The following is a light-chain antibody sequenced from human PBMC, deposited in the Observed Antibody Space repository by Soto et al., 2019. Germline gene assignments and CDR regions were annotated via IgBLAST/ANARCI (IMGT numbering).Light chain of an antibody. J-gene: IGLJ1*01. V-gene: IGLV2-14*03. CDR2: GVS. Sequence: QSALAQPASVSGSPGQSVTISCTGTSSDVGAYKYVSWYQKHPVKAPKLMIYGVSNRPSGVSNRFSGSKSGNTAFLTISVLQPEDEADYYCSSFTGPTTLDVFGTGTKLTVL. CDR3: SSFTGPTTLDV. CDR1: SSDVGAYKY.